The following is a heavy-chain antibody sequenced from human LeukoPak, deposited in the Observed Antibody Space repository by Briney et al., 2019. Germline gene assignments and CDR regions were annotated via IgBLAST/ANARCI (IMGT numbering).Heavy chain of an antibody. Sequence: SETLSLTCTVSGVSISSSTVYWGWIRQPPGQGLEWIGGINYSGYTYYNPSLKSRVTISVDTPKNQFSLKLSSVTAADTAVYYCARPGYYDNSGFNFDYWGQGTLVTVSS. CDR2: INYSGYT. CDR1: GVSISSSTVY. D-gene: IGHD3-22*01. J-gene: IGHJ4*02. V-gene: IGHV4-39*01. CDR3: ARPGYYDNSGFNFDY.